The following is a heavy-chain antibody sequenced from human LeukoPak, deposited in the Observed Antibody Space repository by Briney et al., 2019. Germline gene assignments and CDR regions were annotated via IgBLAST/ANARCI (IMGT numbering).Heavy chain of an antibody. CDR2: ISWNSGSI. Sequence: GRSLRLSCAASGFTFDDYAMHWARQAPGKGLEWVSGISWNSGSIGYADSVKGRFTISRDNAKNSLYLQMNSLRAEDTALYYCAKDPKPSIAAAGPFDYWGQGTLVTVSS. J-gene: IGHJ4*02. D-gene: IGHD6-13*01. V-gene: IGHV3-9*01. CDR1: GFTFDDYA. CDR3: AKDPKPSIAAAGPFDY.